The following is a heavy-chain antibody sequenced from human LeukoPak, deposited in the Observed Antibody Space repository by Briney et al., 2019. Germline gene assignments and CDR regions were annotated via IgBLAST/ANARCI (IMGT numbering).Heavy chain of an antibody. Sequence: SETLSLTCTVSSGSISTSNYYWGWVRQPPGKALEWIGNIFYSGSTYYNPSLKSRVTISADTSKNQFSLKLSSVTAADTAVYYCARGGGGPRFDYWGQGTLVTVSS. CDR1: SGSISTSNYY. CDR3: ARGGGGPRFDY. D-gene: IGHD4-23*01. V-gene: IGHV4-39*07. J-gene: IGHJ4*02. CDR2: IFYSGST.